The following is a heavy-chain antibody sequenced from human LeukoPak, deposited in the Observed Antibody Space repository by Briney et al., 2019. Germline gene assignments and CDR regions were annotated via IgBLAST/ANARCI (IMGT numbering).Heavy chain of an antibody. D-gene: IGHD2-15*01. CDR1: GGSISSYY. V-gene: IGHV4-59*08. CDR3: ARGVVAAKGTFDY. Sequence: SETLSLTCTVSGGSISSYYWSWIRQPPGKGLEWIGYIYYSGSTNYNPSLKSRVTISVDTSKNQFSLKLSSVTAADTAVYYCARGVVAAKGTFDYWGQGTLVTVSS. J-gene: IGHJ4*02. CDR2: IYYSGST.